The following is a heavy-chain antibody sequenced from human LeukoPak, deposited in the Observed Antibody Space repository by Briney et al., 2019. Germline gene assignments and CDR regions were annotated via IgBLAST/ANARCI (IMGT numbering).Heavy chain of an antibody. CDR1: GFTFSSYA. Sequence: SGGSLRLSCAASGFTFSSYAMSWVRQAPGKGLEWVSAISGSGGSTYYADSVKGRFTISRDNSKNTLYLQMNSLRAEDTAVYYCAKGHSSSWAHFDYWGQGTLVTVSS. CDR3: AKGHSSSWAHFDY. D-gene: IGHD6-13*01. V-gene: IGHV3-23*01. J-gene: IGHJ4*02. CDR2: ISGSGGST.